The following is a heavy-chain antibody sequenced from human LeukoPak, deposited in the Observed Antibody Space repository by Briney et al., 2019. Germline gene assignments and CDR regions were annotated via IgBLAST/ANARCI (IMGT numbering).Heavy chain of an antibody. J-gene: IGHJ4*02. CDR3: ARGDYGGSSLDY. Sequence: SETLSLTCTVSGASISTYYWSWLRQPPGKGLEWIGCIYDTGSTIYSPSLKSGVAISVDTSRNQFSLRLTSVTAADTAVYYCARGDYGGSSLDYWGQGTLVTVSS. D-gene: IGHD4-23*01. CDR1: GASISTYY. V-gene: IGHV4-59*08. CDR2: IYDTGST.